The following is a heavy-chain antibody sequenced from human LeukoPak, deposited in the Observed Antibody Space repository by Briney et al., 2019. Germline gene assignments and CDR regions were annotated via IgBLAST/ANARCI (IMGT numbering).Heavy chain of an antibody. D-gene: IGHD3-22*01. J-gene: IGHJ4*02. CDR3: ASSGRSGYYFDY. Sequence: GASLRLSCAASGFTFSSYAMSWVRQAPGKGLEWVSAISGGGGSTYYADSVKGRFTIYRDNSKNTLYLQMNGLRAEDTAVYFCASSGRSGYYFDYWGQGTLVTVSS. CDR1: GFTFSSYA. CDR2: ISGGGGST. V-gene: IGHV3-23*01.